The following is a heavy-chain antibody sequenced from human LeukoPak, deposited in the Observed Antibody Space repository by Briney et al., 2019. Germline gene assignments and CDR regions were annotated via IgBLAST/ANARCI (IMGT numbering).Heavy chain of an antibody. CDR3: ARRVTSNWFDP. V-gene: IGHV4-59*08. J-gene: IGHJ5*02. Sequence: PSETLSLTCTVSGDSISSNYWSWIRQPPGKGLEWIGYMYYTGSTNYNPSLKSRVTISVDTSKNQFSLKLSSVTAADTAVYYCARRVTSNWFDPWGQGTLVTVSS. CDR2: MYYTGST. CDR1: GDSISSNY. D-gene: IGHD2-21*02.